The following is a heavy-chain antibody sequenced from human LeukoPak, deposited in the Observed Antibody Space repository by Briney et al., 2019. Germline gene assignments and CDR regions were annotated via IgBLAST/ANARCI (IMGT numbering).Heavy chain of an antibody. CDR1: GGSISSDY. Sequence: PSETLSLTCAVSGGSISSDYWSWIRQPPGKGLEWIGYIYYSGSTNYNPSLKSRVTISVDTSKNQFSLKLSSVTAADTAVYYCARDGGEGGATFDYWGQGTLVTVSS. V-gene: IGHV4-59*01. J-gene: IGHJ4*02. CDR3: ARDGGEGGATFDY. D-gene: IGHD1-26*01. CDR2: IYYSGST.